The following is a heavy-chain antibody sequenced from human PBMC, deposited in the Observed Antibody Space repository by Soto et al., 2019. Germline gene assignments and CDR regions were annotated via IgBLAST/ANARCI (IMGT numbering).Heavy chain of an antibody. V-gene: IGHV3-11*01. J-gene: IGHJ4*02. Sequence: PGGSLRLSCAASGFSFRDHYMTWIRQAPGKGLELLSYISPSGDITNYVDSVKGRFTISRDNAKNSLFLHMNSLRAEDTAVYYCTRGARITDFWGQGTLVTVSS. D-gene: IGHD3-16*01. CDR2: ISPSGDIT. CDR3: TRGARITDF. CDR1: GFSFRDHY.